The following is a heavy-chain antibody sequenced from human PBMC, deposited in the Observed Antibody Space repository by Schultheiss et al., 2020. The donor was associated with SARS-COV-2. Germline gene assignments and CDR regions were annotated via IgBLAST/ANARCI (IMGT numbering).Heavy chain of an antibody. CDR2: IYYSGST. J-gene: IGHJ4*02. Sequence: SETLSLTCTVSGGSISSYYWSWIRQPPGKGLEWIGYIYYSGSTNYNPSLKSRVTISVDTSKNQFSLQLSSVTAADTAVYYCAGGFWVGGGTNWGQGTLVTVSS. V-gene: IGHV4-59*08. D-gene: IGHD1-26*01. CDR1: GGSISSYY. CDR3: AGGFWVGGGTN.